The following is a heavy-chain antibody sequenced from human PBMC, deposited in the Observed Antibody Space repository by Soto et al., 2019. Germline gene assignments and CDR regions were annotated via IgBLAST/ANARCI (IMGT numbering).Heavy chain of an antibody. V-gene: IGHV3-30-3*01. CDR3: ARGSGLDY. J-gene: IGHJ4*02. CDR2: ISYDGSNK. Sequence: PRGSLRLSCAASGFTFSSYAMHWVRQAPGKGLEWVAVISYDGSNKYYADSVKGRFTISRDNSKNTLYLQMNSLRAEDTAVYYCARGSGLDYWGQGTLVTVSS. CDR1: GFTFSSYA.